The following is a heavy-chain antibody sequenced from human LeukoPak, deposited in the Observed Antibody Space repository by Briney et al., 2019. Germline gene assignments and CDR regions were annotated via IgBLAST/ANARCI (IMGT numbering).Heavy chain of an antibody. CDR2: ISAYNGNT. CDR3: ARDLAGYSSGWYFE. J-gene: IGHJ4*02. CDR1: GYTFTSYG. D-gene: IGHD6-19*01. V-gene: IGHV1-18*01. Sequence: ASVKVSCKASGYTFTSYGISWVRQAPGQGLEWMGWISAYNGNTNYAQKLQGRVTMTTDTSTSTAYMELRGLRSDDTAVYYCARDLAGYSSGWYFEWGQGTLVTVSS.